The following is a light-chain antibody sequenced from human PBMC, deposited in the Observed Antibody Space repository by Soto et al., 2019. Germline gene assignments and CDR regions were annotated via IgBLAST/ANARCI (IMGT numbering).Light chain of an antibody. J-gene: IGKJ5*01. CDR1: QGISSA. CDR2: DAS. V-gene: IGKV1D-13*01. CDR3: QQFNNYPHEIT. Sequence: AIQLTQSPSSLSASVGDRVTITCRASQGISSALAWYQQKPGKAPKLLIYDASSLESGVPSRFSGSGSGIDFTLTISSLQPEDFATYYCQQFNNYPHEITFGQGTRLEIK.